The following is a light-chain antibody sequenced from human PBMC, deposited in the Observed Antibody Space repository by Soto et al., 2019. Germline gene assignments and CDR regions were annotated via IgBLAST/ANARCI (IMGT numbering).Light chain of an antibody. CDR2: DVS. Sequence: QSALTQPASVSGSRGQSITISCTGTSSDVGGYNYVSWYQQHPGKAPKLMIYDVSNRPSGVSNRFSGSKSGNTASLTISGLQAEDEADYYCSSYTSSSTLVVFGGGTQLTV. CDR1: SSDVGGYNY. V-gene: IGLV2-14*01. J-gene: IGLJ2*01. CDR3: SSYTSSSTLVV.